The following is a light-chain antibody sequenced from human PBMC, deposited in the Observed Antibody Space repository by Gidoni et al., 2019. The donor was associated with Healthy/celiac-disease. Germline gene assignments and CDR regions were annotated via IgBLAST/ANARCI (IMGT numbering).Light chain of an antibody. J-gene: IGLJ3*02. Sequence: SVLTQPPSSSWTPRQRVTISCSGSSSNIGSNTVNWYQQLPGTAPKLLIYSNNQRPSGVPDRFSGSKSGTSASLAISGLQSEDEADYYCAAWDDSLNGPVFGGGTKLTVL. CDR2: SNN. CDR3: AAWDDSLNGPV. CDR1: SSNIGSNT. V-gene: IGLV1-44*01.